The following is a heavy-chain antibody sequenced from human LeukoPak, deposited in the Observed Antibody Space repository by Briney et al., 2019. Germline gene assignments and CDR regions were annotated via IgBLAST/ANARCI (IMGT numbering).Heavy chain of an antibody. CDR2: IYSGGST. V-gene: IGHV3-53*01. D-gene: IGHD6-13*01. CDR1: GFTVSSNY. Sequence: GGSLRLSCAASGFTVSSNYMSWVRQAPGKGLEWVSVIYSGGSTYYADSVKGRFTISRDNSKNTLYLQMNSLRAEDTAVYYCARTRIAAAGTFYFDYWGQGTLVTVSS. J-gene: IGHJ4*02. CDR3: ARTRIAAAGTFYFDY.